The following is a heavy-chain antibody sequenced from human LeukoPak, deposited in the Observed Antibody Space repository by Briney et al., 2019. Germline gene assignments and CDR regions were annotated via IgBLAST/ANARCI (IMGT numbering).Heavy chain of an antibody. CDR1: GFTFSSYS. V-gene: IGHV3-21*01. CDR3: ARVGTRTGNWFDP. J-gene: IGHJ5*02. CDR2: ISSSSSYI. D-gene: IGHD1-1*01. Sequence: GGSLRLSCAASGFTFSSYSMNWVRQAPGKGLEWVSSISSSSSYIYYADSVKGRFTIYRENAKNSLYVQMKRLRGEDTAVYYCARVGTRTGNWFDPWGQGTLVTVSS.